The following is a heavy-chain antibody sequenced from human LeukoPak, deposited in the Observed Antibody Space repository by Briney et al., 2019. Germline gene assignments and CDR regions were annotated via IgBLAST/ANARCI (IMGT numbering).Heavy chain of an antibody. D-gene: IGHD4-17*01. Sequence: SQTPSPTLTVSCGSIRSGSYFLSLVRQPPRKGLEWVGRIYTSGSTNYNPSLKSRVAISVDTSKNQFSLKLSSVTAADTAVYYCARAADFGDYSDYWGQGTLVTVSS. CDR2: IYTSGST. CDR3: ARAADFGDYSDY. J-gene: IGHJ4*02. V-gene: IGHV4-61*02. CDR1: CGSIRSGSYF.